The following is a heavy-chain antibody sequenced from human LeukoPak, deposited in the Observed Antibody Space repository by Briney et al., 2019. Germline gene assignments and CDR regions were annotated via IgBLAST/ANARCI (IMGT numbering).Heavy chain of an antibody. Sequence: PSETLSLTCTVSGYSISSGYYWGWIRQPPGKGLEWIGSIYYSGSTYYNPSLKSRVTISVDTSKNQFSLKLSSVTAADTAVYYCARGPEWQGYWGQGTLVTVSS. CDR2: IYYSGST. V-gene: IGHV4-38-2*02. CDR1: GYSISSGYY. CDR3: ARGPEWQGY. J-gene: IGHJ4*02. D-gene: IGHD3-3*01.